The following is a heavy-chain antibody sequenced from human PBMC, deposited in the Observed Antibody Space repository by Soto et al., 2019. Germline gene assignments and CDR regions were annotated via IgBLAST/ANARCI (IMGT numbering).Heavy chain of an antibody. Sequence: GGSLRLSCAASGFTFSNAWMSWVRQAPGKGLEWVGRIKSKTDGGTTDYAAPVKGRFTISRDDSKNTLYLQMNSLKTEDTAVYYCTTDPYSGYSGYDYVYYYGMDVWGQGTTVTVSS. CDR2: IKSKTDGGTT. J-gene: IGHJ6*02. V-gene: IGHV3-15*01. D-gene: IGHD5-12*01. CDR1: GFTFSNAW. CDR3: TTDPYSGYSGYDYVYYYGMDV.